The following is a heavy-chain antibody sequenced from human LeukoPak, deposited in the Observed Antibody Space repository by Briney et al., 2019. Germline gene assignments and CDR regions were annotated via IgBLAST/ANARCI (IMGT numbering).Heavy chain of an antibody. J-gene: IGHJ4*02. CDR3: ARVSPYPDPNFDY. CDR2: INHSGST. V-gene: IGHV4-34*01. Sequence: AETLSLTCAVYGGSFSGYYWSWIRQPPGKGLEWIGEINHSGSTNYNPSLKSRVTISVDTSKNQFSLKLSSVPAADTAVYYCARVSPYPDPNFDYWGQGTLVTVSS. CDR1: GGSFSGYY.